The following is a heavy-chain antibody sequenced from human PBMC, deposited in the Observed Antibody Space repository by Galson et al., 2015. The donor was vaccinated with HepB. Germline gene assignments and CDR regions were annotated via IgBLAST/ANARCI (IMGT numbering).Heavy chain of an antibody. Sequence: SLRLSCAASGFTFSSYAMHWVRQAPGKGLEWVAVISYDGSNKYYADSVKGRFTISRDNSKNTLYLQMNSLRAEDTAVYYCARPFLESYSYQPSGGYWGQGTLVTVSS. CDR3: ARPFLESYSYQPSGGY. CDR1: GFTFSSYA. D-gene: IGHD5-18*01. J-gene: IGHJ4*02. V-gene: IGHV3-30*04. CDR2: ISYDGSNK.